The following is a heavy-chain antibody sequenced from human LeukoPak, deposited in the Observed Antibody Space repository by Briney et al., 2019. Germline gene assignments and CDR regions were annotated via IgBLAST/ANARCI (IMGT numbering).Heavy chain of an antibody. J-gene: IGHJ4*02. CDR1: GFTFSNYA. CDR3: AKWGDFDILTGYYVSDF. V-gene: IGHV3-23*01. Sequence: PGASLRLSCVASGFTFSNYAMSWVRQAPGKRLEWVPAVTGRAGSTYYADSVKGRFTISRDNSRNTLFLQMNSLRAEDSAIYYCAKWGDFDILTGYYVSDFWGQGTLVTVSS. D-gene: IGHD3-9*01. CDR2: VTGRAGST.